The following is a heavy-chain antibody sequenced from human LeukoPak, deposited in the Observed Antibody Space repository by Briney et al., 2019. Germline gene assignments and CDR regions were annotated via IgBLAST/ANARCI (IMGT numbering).Heavy chain of an antibody. D-gene: IGHD2-15*01. CDR1: GFTFSSYS. CDR3: AREVPPAPGAFDI. Sequence: GGSLRLSCAASGFTFSSYSMNWVRQAPGKGLEWVSVIYSDGNTYYADSVKGRFTISRDKTKNALCLQLNSLRAEDTAVYYCAREVPPAPGAFDIWGQGTMVTVSS. CDR2: IYSDGNT. J-gene: IGHJ3*02. V-gene: IGHV3-53*01.